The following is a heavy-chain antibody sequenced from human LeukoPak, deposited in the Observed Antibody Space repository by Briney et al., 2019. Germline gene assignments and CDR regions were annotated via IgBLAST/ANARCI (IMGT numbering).Heavy chain of an antibody. J-gene: IGHJ4*02. Sequence: GGSLRLSCAASGFTVSSTYMSWVRQAPGKGLEWVAVISYDGSNKYYADSVKGRFTISRDNSKNTLYLQMNSLRAEDTAVYYCARGGSYGDYGLGVDYWGQGTLVTVSS. CDR2: ISYDGSNK. V-gene: IGHV3-30-3*01. CDR3: ARGGSYGDYGLGVDY. D-gene: IGHD4-17*01. CDR1: GFTVSSTY.